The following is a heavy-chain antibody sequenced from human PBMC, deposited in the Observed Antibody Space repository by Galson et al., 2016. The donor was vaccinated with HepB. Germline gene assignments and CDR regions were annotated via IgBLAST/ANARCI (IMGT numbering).Heavy chain of an antibody. Sequence: SLRLSCAASGLSISSYALHWVRQAPGKGLEYVSSISTNGRSSSYTDSVKGRFTISRDNSENTLYLQMSSLRAEDTAVYYCVKDRHYYDSTGYLGTFDIWGQGTLVTVSS. CDR1: GLSISSYA. CDR3: VKDRHYYDSTGYLGTFDI. D-gene: IGHD3-22*01. CDR2: ISTNGRSS. J-gene: IGHJ3*02. V-gene: IGHV3-64D*08.